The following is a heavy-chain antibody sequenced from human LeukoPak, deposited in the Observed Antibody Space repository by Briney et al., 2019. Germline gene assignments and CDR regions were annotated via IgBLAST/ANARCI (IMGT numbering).Heavy chain of an antibody. Sequence: PSQTLSLTCTVSGGSISSGDYYWSWIRQPPGKGLEWIGYIYHSGSTHFNPSLKSRVTISVDTSKNQFSLKLSSVTAADTAVYYCARAGPYYDSRRYYFDYWGQGTLVTVSS. CDR3: ARAGPYYDSRRYYFDY. V-gene: IGHV4-30-4*01. D-gene: IGHD3-22*01. CDR1: GGSISSGDYY. CDR2: IYHSGST. J-gene: IGHJ4*02.